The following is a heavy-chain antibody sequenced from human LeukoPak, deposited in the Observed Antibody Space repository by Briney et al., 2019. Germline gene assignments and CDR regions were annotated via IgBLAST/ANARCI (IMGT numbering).Heavy chain of an antibody. CDR1: GGSISNYY. D-gene: IGHD3-16*01. Sequence: PSETLSLTCTVSGGSISNYYWSWIRQPAGKGLEWIGRIFSSGNTNYNPSLKSRVTMSVDTSKNQFSLKLSSVTAADTAVYYCANGGSRLFAPWGQGTLVTVSS. CDR2: IFSSGNT. CDR3: ANGGSRLFAP. J-gene: IGHJ5*02. V-gene: IGHV4-4*07.